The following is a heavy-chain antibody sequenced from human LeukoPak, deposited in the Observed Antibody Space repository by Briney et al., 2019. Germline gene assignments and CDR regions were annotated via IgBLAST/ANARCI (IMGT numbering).Heavy chain of an antibody. D-gene: IGHD3-10*01. Sequence: ASVKVSCKVSGYTLTELSMHWVRQAPGKGLEWMGGFDPEDGETIYAQKFQGRVTMTEVTSTDTAYMELSSLRSEDTAVYYCATDRVRGVPVDYWGQGTLVTVSS. CDR2: FDPEDGET. CDR1: GYTLTELS. J-gene: IGHJ4*02. CDR3: ATDRVRGVPVDY. V-gene: IGHV1-24*01.